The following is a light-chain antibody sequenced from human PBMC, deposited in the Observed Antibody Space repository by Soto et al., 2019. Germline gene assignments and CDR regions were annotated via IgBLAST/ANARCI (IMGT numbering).Light chain of an antibody. CDR1: SSDVGSYNF. Sequence: QSALTQPASVSGSPGQSITISCTGTSSDVGSYNFVSWYQHHPAKAPKLMIYDVSNRPSGVSNRFSGSKSGNTASLTVSGLQAEDEADYYSSSYTSSSVVFGGGTKDTVL. CDR2: DVS. CDR3: SSYTSSSVV. J-gene: IGLJ2*01. V-gene: IGLV2-14*03.